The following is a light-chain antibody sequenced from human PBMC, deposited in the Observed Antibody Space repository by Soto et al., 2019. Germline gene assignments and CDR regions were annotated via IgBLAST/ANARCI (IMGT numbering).Light chain of an antibody. CDR1: QSVSSSY. J-gene: IGKJ2*01. Sequence: EIVLTQSPGTLSLSPGERATLSCRASQSVSSSYLAWYPQKPGQAPRLLIYGASSRATGIPDRFSGSGSGTDFTLTISRLEPEDFAVYYCQQHGSSPYTFGQGTKLEIK. V-gene: IGKV3-20*01. CDR2: GAS. CDR3: QQHGSSPYT.